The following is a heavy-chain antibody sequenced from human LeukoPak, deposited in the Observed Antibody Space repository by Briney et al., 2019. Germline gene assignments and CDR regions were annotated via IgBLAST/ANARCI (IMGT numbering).Heavy chain of an antibody. D-gene: IGHD2-15*01. V-gene: IGHV3-7*01. CDR3: ARSVEEAIDY. J-gene: IGHJ4*02. Sequence: PGGSLRLSCAAFGFTFSSYWMSWVRQAPGKGLEWVANIKQDGSEKYYVDSVKGRFTISRDNAKNSLYLQMNSLRAEDTAVYYCARSVEEAIDYWGQGTLVTVSS. CDR2: IKQDGSEK. CDR1: GFTFSSYW.